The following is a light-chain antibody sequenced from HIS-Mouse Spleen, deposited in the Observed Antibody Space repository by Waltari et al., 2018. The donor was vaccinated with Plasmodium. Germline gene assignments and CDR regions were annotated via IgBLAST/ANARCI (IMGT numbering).Light chain of an antibody. CDR3: AAWDDSLSGPV. CDR2: RNN. Sequence: QSVLTQPPSASGTPGQRVTISCSGSSSNIGSNYVYWYQQLPGTAPKLLFYRNNQRPSGVPDRFSGSKPGTSASLAISGLRSEDEADYYCAAWDDSLSGPVFGGGTKLTVL. J-gene: IGLJ3*02. V-gene: IGLV1-47*01. CDR1: SSNIGSNY.